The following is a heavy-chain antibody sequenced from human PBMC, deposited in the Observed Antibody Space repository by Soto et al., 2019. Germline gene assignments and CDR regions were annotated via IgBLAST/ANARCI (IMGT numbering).Heavy chain of an antibody. D-gene: IGHD6-13*01. CDR1: GGSFSGYY. V-gene: IGHV4-34*01. CDR3: ASLRIAAAGPQNNYYYYGMDV. CDR2: INHSGST. Sequence: SETLSLTCAVYGGSFSGYYWSWIRQPPGKGLEWIGEINHSGSTNYNPSLKSRVTISVDTSKNQFSLKLSSVTAADTAVYYCASLRIAAAGPQNNYYYYGMDVWGQGTTVTVSS. J-gene: IGHJ6*02.